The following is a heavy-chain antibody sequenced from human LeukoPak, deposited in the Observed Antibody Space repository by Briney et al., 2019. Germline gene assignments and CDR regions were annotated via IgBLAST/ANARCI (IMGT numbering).Heavy chain of an antibody. CDR1: GGTFSSYA. V-gene: IGHV1-69*10. CDR3: ARVAVDTVEGNIDY. Sequence: VKVSCKASGGTFSSYAISWVRQAPGQGLEWMGRIIPILGIANYAQKFQGRVTITADKSTSTAYMELSSLRSEDTAVYYCARVAVDTVEGNIDYWGQGTLVTVSS. D-gene: IGHD5-18*01. CDR2: IIPILGIA. J-gene: IGHJ4*02.